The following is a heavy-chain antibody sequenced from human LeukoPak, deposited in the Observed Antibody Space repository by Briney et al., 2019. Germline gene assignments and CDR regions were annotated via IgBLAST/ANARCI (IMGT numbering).Heavy chain of an antibody. Sequence: PGRSLRLSCAASGFTFSSYGMHWVRQAPGKGLEWVAVVWDDGSSQNYADSVKGRFTISRDNSKNSLYLQMNSLRTEDTALYYCAKDDYGDYGAPTYYYYGMDVWGQGTTVTVSS. D-gene: IGHD4-17*01. V-gene: IGHV3-33*03. J-gene: IGHJ6*02. CDR3: AKDDYGDYGAPTYYYYGMDV. CDR2: VWDDGSSQ. CDR1: GFTFSSYG.